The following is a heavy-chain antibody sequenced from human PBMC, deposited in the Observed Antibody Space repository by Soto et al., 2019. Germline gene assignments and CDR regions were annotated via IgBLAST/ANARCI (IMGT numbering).Heavy chain of an antibody. CDR3: VLSPLARGVSFVTD. Sequence: EVQVVESGGGLVQPGESLRLSCAASGFIFRSFWMSWVRQSPGKGLEWVANINQDGTETYYVDSVKGRFTISRDNAKNSWYLQMNSLRVEDTAVYYCVLSPLARGVSFVTDLGQGTLVTVSA. J-gene: IGHJ4*02. CDR1: GFIFRSFW. V-gene: IGHV3-7*02. D-gene: IGHD3-10*01. CDR2: INQDGTET.